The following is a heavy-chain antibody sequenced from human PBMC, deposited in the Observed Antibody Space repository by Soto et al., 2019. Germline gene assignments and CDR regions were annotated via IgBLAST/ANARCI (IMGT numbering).Heavy chain of an antibody. V-gene: IGHV3-7*05. CDR1: GFTFSDYW. J-gene: IGHJ4*02. CDR3: ARDSGERVIDY. D-gene: IGHD3-10*01. Sequence: EVQLVESVGGLVQPGGSLRLSCAATGFTFSDYWMSWVRLAPGKGLEWVALLKEDGSDQYYVDSVKGRFTISRDNAKNSLYLQMNSLRDEDTAVYYCARDSGERVIDYWGQGTLVTVSS. CDR2: LKEDGSDQ.